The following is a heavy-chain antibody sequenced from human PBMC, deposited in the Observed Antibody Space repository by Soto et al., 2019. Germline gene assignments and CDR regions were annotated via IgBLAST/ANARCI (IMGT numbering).Heavy chain of an antibody. Sequence: QVQLQESGPGLVKPSQTLSLTCTVSGGSISSGGYYWSWIRQHPGKGLEWIGYIYYSGSTYYNPSLKSRFTVSVDTSKIQFSLKLSSVTAADTAVYYWARWTTVTNNWFDSWGQGTLVTVSS. J-gene: IGHJ5*01. CDR3: ARWTTVTNNWFDS. D-gene: IGHD4-4*01. CDR1: GGSISSGGYY. CDR2: IYYSGST. V-gene: IGHV4-31*03.